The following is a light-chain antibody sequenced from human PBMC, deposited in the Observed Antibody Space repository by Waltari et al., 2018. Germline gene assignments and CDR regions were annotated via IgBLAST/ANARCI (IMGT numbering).Light chain of an antibody. CDR2: KAS. CDR3: QQYNSYPS. Sequence: DIQMTQSPPTLSTSVGDRVTITCRASQSISSWLAWYQQKPGKAPKLLIYKASSLKSGVPSRFGGSGSVTEFTLTISSLQPDDFATYYCQQYNSYPSFGQGTKVEIK. J-gene: IGKJ1*01. CDR1: QSISSW. V-gene: IGKV1-5*03.